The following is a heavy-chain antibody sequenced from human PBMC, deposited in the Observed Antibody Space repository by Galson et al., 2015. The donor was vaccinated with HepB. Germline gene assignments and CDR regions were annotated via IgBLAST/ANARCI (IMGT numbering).Heavy chain of an antibody. V-gene: IGHV3-30-3*01. Sequence: SLRLSCAASGFTFNSYAIYWVRQAPGKGLEWVAVISYDGSNQYYADSVKGRFTVSRDNSKNTLYLQMNSLRAEDTAVYYCVKGSTIFGVVPLFDYWGQGTLVTVSS. D-gene: IGHD3-3*01. CDR2: ISYDGSNQ. CDR1: GFTFNSYA. J-gene: IGHJ4*02. CDR3: VKGSTIFGVVPLFDY.